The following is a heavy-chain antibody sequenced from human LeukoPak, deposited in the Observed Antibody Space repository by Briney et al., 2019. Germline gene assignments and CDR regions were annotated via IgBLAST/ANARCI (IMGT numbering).Heavy chain of an antibody. D-gene: IGHD1-26*01. J-gene: IGHJ4*02. CDR2: ISYDGSNK. Sequence: GGSLRLSCAASGFTFSSYAMHWVRQAPGKGLEWVAVISYDGSNKYYADSVKGRFTISRDNSKNTLYLQMNSLRAEDTAVYYCAQLPSAYWGQGTLVTVSS. CDR1: GFTFSSYA. CDR3: AQLPSAY. V-gene: IGHV3-30*07.